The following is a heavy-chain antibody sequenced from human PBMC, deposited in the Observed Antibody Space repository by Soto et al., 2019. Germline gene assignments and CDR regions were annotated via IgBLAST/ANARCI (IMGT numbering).Heavy chain of an antibody. D-gene: IGHD6-19*01. CDR1: GGAISGAY. V-gene: IGHV4-59*01. CDR2: VYYTGST. J-gene: IGHJ4*02. CDR3: ARSVAVPGAHIDY. Sequence: ETLSLNCSVSGGAISGAYWSWIRQSPGKGLEWLGYVYYTGSTNYSPSLRSRVSISVDTSKNEFSLRLSSVTAADTAVYFCARSVAVPGAHIDYWGQGTQVTVSS.